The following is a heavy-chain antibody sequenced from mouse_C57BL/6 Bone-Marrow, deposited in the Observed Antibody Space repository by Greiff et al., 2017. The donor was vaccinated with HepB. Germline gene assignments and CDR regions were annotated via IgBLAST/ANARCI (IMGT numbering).Heavy chain of an antibody. CDR3: VGSYDGYLLGYFDV. J-gene: IGHJ1*03. V-gene: IGHV10-1*01. D-gene: IGHD2-3*01. Sequence: VKLVVSGGGLVQPKGSLILPCAASGFSFNTYAMNWVRQAPGKGLEWVARIRSKSNNYATCYADSVKDRFTISGDDSESMLYLRMKNLKTEDTAMYYCVGSYDGYLLGYFDVWGTGTTITVSS. CDR1: GFSFNTYA. CDR2: IRSKSNNYAT.